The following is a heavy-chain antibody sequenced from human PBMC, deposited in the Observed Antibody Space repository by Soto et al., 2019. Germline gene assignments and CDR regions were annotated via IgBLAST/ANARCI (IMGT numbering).Heavy chain of an antibody. J-gene: IGHJ4*01. V-gene: IGHV3-15*07. CDR2: VKSKADGGSG. D-gene: IGHD1-26*01. Sequence: EVQLVESGGGLVKPGGSLRLSCAASGFPFNNAWINWVRQVPGKGLEWVGRVKSKADGGSGDYAAPVKGRFVVSRDDSKDIAYLQMNSLKIEDTGVYYCTTDSRTTLPEIRFDYWGHGTQVTVSS. CDR1: GFPFNNAW. CDR3: TTDSRTTLPEIRFDY.